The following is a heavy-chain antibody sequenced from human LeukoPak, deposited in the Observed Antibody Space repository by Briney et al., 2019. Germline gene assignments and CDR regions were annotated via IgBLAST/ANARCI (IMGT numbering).Heavy chain of an antibody. Sequence: GGSLRLSCAASGFTFSSYSMTWVRQPPGKGLEWVSYISPSGGTIYYADSVKGRFSTSRDNAKNSLYLQMNSLRDDDTAVYYCARSSGDYWGQGTLVTVSS. CDR3: ARSSGDY. CDR2: ISPSGGTI. J-gene: IGHJ4*02. CDR1: GFTFSSYS. D-gene: IGHD3-22*01. V-gene: IGHV3-48*02.